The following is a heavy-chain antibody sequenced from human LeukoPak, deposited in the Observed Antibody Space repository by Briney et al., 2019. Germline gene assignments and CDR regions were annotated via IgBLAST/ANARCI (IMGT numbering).Heavy chain of an antibody. Sequence: GGSLRLSCAASGFTFSSYAMSWVCQAPGKGLEWVSAISGGGGSTYYADSVRGRFTISRDNSKNTLYLQMNTLRAEDTAVYYCASKQWPTANFDSWGQGTLVTVSS. CDR1: GFTFSSYA. D-gene: IGHD6-19*01. CDR3: ASKQWPTANFDS. J-gene: IGHJ4*02. CDR2: ISGGGGST. V-gene: IGHV3-23*01.